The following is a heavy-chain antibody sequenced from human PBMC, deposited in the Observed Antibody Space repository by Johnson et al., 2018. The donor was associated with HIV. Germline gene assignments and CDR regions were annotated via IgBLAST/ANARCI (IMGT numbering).Heavy chain of an antibody. Sequence: MQLVESGGGLVQPGGSLRLSCAASGFTVSSNYMSWVRQAPGKGLEWVSVIYSGGSTYYADSVKGRFTISRDNSKNTLYLQMNSLRAEDTAVYYCAREEAYCGGDCYSAFDIWGQGTMVTVSS. J-gene: IGHJ3*02. CDR2: IYSGGST. CDR1: GFTVSSNY. V-gene: IGHV3-66*01. D-gene: IGHD2-21*02. CDR3: AREEAYCGGDCYSAFDI.